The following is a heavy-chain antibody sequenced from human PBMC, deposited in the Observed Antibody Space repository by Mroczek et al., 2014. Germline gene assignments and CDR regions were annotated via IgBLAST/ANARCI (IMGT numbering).Heavy chain of an antibody. V-gene: IGHV1-2*02. CDR2: INPNSGGT. J-gene: IGHJ4*02. Sequence: QVQLVQSGAEVKKPGASVKVSCKASGYTFTGYYMHWVRQAPGQGLEWMGWINPNSGGTNYAQKFQGRVTMTRDTSTSTAYMELSRLRSDDTAVYYCASQTRTYSGYDYRDGYWGFDYWGQGTLVTVSS. D-gene: IGHD5-12*01. CDR1: GYTFTGYY. CDR3: ASQTRTYSGYDYRDGYWGFDY.